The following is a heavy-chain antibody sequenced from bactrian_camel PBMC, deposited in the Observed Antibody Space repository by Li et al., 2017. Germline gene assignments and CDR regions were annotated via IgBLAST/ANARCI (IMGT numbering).Heavy chain of an antibody. J-gene: IGHJ4*01. CDR3: ARGRGAWDGYNC. V-gene: IGHV3S6*01. CDR1: GSTSMYWW. D-gene: IGHD2*01. CDR2: LKWDGTDT. Sequence: HVQLVESGGGLVQPGGSLRLSCSAGGSTSMYWWMGWVRQTPGKGLEWVSTLKWDGTDTYYADFVKGRFTISRANTMNTAYLQMDSLKSEDTAMYYCARGRGAWDGYNCWGQGTQVTVS.